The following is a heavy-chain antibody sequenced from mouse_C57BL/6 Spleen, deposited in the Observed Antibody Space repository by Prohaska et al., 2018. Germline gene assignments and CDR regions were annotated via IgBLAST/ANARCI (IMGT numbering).Heavy chain of an antibody. CDR3: TSYHYDGSSYLECFGH. J-gene: IGHJ2*01. D-gene: IGHD1-1*01. Sequence: QVQLQQSGAELVRPGASVTLSCKASGYTFTDYDMHSVKQTPVHGLEWIGAIYPETGGTPYNHKFKGKDIRSAHTASTTVYMEFSSVVTEDSAIYDCTSYHYDGSSYLECFGHYGQGTTLTVSS. CDR1: GYTFTDYD. CDR2: IYPETGGT. V-gene: IGHV1-15*01.